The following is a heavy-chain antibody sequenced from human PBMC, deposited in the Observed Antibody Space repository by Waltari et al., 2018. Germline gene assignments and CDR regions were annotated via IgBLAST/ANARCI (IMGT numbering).Heavy chain of an antibody. V-gene: IGHV6-1*01. J-gene: IGHJ3*02. Sequence: QVQLQQSGPGLVKPSQTLSLTCAISGDSVSSNSAAWTWIRQSPSIGLEWLGRTYYRSKCYNDSAVSVKSRITTNPDTSKNQFSLQLNSVTPEDTAVYYCARVGYGDYVGAFDIWGQGTMVTVSS. D-gene: IGHD4-17*01. CDR1: GDSVSSNSAA. CDR3: ARVGYGDYVGAFDI. CDR2: TYYRSKCYN.